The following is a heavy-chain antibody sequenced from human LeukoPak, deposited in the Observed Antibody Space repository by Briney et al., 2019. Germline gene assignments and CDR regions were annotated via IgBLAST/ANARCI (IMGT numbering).Heavy chain of an antibody. D-gene: IGHD3-22*01. CDR3: ARDWGAYYHFFDY. J-gene: IGHJ4*02. V-gene: IGHV3-7*01. Sequence: GGSLRLSCAASGFSMSVYWMSWVRQAPGKGLEWVGNVKQDGSERNYVDSVKGRFTISRDSAKKSLYLQMNSLRAEDTAVYYCARDWGAYYHFFDYWGQGTLVTVSS. CDR2: VKQDGSER. CDR1: GFSMSVYW.